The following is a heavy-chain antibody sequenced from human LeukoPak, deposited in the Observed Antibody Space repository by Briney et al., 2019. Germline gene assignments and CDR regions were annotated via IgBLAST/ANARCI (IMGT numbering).Heavy chain of an antibody. CDR2: IYHTGNT. Sequence: PSGTLSLTCAVSGGSISSSHWWSWVRQPPGQGLEWIGEIYHTGNTNYNPSLKSRITISVDKSKNQFSLKLSSVTAADTAVYYCARHGYGDVPSDWYFDLWGRGTLVTVSS. D-gene: IGHD4-17*01. V-gene: IGHV4-4*02. CDR3: ARHGYGDVPSDWYFDL. J-gene: IGHJ2*01. CDR1: GGSISSSHW.